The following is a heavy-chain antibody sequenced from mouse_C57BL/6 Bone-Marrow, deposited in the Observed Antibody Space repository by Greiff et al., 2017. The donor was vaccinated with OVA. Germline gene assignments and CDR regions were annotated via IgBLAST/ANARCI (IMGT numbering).Heavy chain of an antibody. J-gene: IGHJ1*03. Sequence: QVQLQQSGAELVMPGASVKLSCKASGYTFTSYWMHWVKQRPGQGLEWIGEIDPSDSYTNYNQKFKGKSTLTVDKSSSTAYMQLSSLTSEDSAVYYCARKGIGTVVATDWYFDVWGTGTTVTVSS. CDR2: IDPSDSYT. D-gene: IGHD1-1*01. CDR1: GYTFTSYW. V-gene: IGHV1-69*01. CDR3: ARKGIGTVVATDWYFDV.